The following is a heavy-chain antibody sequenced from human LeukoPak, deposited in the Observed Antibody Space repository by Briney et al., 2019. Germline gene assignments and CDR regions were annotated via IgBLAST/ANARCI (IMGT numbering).Heavy chain of an antibody. CDR2: IRYDGSNK. Sequence: GGSLRLSCAASGFTFSSYGMHWVRQAPGKGLEGVAFIRYDGSNKYYADSVKGRFTISRDNSKNTLYLQMHSLRAEDTAVYYCAKGPGIAAAGTWDWFDPWGQGTLVTVSS. V-gene: IGHV3-30*02. CDR3: AKGPGIAAAGTWDWFDP. D-gene: IGHD6-13*01. CDR1: GFTFSSYG. J-gene: IGHJ5*02.